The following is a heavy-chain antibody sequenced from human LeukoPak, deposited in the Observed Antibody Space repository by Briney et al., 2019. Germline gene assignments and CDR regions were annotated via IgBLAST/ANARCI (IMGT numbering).Heavy chain of an antibody. CDR3: ARDQTNYYDFWSGYYSGNNWFDP. V-gene: IGHV4-61*02. CDR2: IYTSGST. Sequence: SETLSLTCTVSVGSISSGSYYWSWVRQPAGKGLEWIGRIYTSGSTNYNPSLKSRVTISVDTSKNQFSLKLSSVTAADTAVSYCARDQTNYYDFWSGYYSGNNWFDPCGQGTLVTVSS. J-gene: IGHJ5*02. CDR1: VGSISSGSYY. D-gene: IGHD3-3*01.